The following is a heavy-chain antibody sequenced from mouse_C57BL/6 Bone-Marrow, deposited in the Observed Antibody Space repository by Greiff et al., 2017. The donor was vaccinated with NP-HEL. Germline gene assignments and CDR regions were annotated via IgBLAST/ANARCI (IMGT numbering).Heavy chain of an antibody. D-gene: IGHD1-1*01. J-gene: IGHJ2*01. CDR2: INPSSGYT. CDR3: ARIITTAVDY. V-gene: IGHV1-4*01. CDR1: GYTFTSYT. Sequence: QVQLQQSGAELARPGASVKMSCKASGYTFTSYTMHWVKQRPGQGLEWIGYINPSSGYTKYNQKFKDKATLTADKSSSTAYMQLSSLTSEDSAVYYCARIITTAVDYWGQGTTLTGSS.